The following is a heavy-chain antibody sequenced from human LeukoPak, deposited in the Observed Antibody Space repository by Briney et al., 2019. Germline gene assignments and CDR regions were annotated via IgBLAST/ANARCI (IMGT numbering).Heavy chain of an antibody. J-gene: IGHJ3*02. V-gene: IGHV3-21*01. CDR2: ISSSSSYI. CDR3: ASGSQLTGDAFDI. CDR1: GFTFSSYS. D-gene: IGHD7-27*01. Sequence: GRSLRLSCAASGFTFSSYSMNWVRQAPGKGLEWVSSISSSSSYIYYADSVKGRFTISRDNAKNSLYLQMNSLRAEDTAVYYCASGSQLTGDAFDIWGQGTMVTVSS.